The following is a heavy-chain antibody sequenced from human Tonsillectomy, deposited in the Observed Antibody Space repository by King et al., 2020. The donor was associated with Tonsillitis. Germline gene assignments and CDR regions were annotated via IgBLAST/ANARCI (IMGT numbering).Heavy chain of an antibody. CDR1: GFTFSSYE. Sequence: VQLVESGGGLIQPGGSLRLSCAASGFTFSSYEMNWVRQAPGKGLEWVSYISSSGSTIYYADSVKGRFTISRDIAKNSLYLQMNSLRAEDTAVSFCARGQGVVPAGKQNIAARSNFDYWGQGTLVTVSS. D-gene: IGHD6-6*01. CDR2: ISSSGSTI. J-gene: IGHJ4*02. V-gene: IGHV3-48*03. CDR3: ARGQGVVPAGKQNIAARSNFDY.